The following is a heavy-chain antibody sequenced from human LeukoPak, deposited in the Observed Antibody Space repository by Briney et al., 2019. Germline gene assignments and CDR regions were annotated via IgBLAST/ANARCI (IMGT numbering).Heavy chain of an antibody. V-gene: IGHV4-61*02. J-gene: IGHJ4*02. Sequence: KPSETLSLTCTVPGGSISSGRYYWSWIRQPAGKGLEWIGRIYTSGSTNYNPSLKSRVTISVDTSKNQFSLKLSSVTAADTAVYYCARTIVGATDYWGQGTLVTVSS. CDR3: ARTIVGATDY. D-gene: IGHD1-26*01. CDR2: IYTSGST. CDR1: GGSISSGRYY.